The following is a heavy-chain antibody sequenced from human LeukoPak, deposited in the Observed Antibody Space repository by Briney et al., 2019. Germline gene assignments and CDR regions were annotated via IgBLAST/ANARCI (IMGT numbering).Heavy chain of an antibody. CDR2: ISSSSSYM. V-gene: IGHV3-21*01. J-gene: IGHJ3*02. CDR3: ARFVPDAFDI. CDR1: GFTFSSYS. Sequence: GGSLRLSCAASGFTFSSYSMNWVRQAPGKGLEWVSSISSSSSYMYYADSVKGRFTISRDNAKYSLYLQMNSLRAEDTAVYYCARFVPDAFDIWGQGTMVTVSS.